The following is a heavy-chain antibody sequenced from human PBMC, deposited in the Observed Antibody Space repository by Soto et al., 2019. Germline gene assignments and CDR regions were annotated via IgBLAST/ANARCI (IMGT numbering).Heavy chain of an antibody. CDR3: ARLEKWELKAFDY. J-gene: IGHJ4*02. D-gene: IGHD1-26*01. Sequence: SETLSLTCTVSGGSISSSSYYWGWIRQPPGQGLEWIGSIYYSGSTYYNPSLKSRVTISVDTSKNQFSLKLSAVTAADTAVYYCARLEKWELKAFDYWGQGTLVTVSS. V-gene: IGHV4-39*01. CDR2: IYYSGST. CDR1: GGSISSSSYY.